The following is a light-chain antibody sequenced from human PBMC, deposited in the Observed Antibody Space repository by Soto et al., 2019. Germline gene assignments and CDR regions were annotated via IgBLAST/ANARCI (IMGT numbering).Light chain of an antibody. CDR1: QNINNY. CDR3: MQRTEFPIT. CDR2: MLS. V-gene: IGKV2-40*01. J-gene: IGKJ5*01. Sequence: MTQSPSSLSASVGDRVTITCQASQNINNYLDWYLQKPGQSPQLLIYMLSYRASGVPDRFSGSGSGTDFTLKISRVEAEDVGVYYCMQRTEFPITFGQGTRLEI.